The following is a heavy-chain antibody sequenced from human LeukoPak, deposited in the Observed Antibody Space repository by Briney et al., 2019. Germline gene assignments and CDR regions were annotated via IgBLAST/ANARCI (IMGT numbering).Heavy chain of an antibody. Sequence: ASVKVSCKAPGYTFTTYDINWVRQATGQGLEWMGWMNPNSGNTGFAQTFQGRVTMTRDTSISTAYMELSSLRSEDTAVYYCAKRGDHSNYGMDVWGQGTTVTVSS. CDR3: AKRGDHSNYGMDV. CDR2: MNPNSGNT. D-gene: IGHD2-21*02. CDR1: GYTFTTYD. V-gene: IGHV1-8*01. J-gene: IGHJ6*02.